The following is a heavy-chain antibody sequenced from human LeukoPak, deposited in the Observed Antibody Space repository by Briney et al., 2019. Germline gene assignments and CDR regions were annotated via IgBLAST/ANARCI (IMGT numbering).Heavy chain of an antibody. Sequence: GGSLRPSCAASGFXFSSYSMNWVRQAPGKGLEWVSSISSSSSYIYYADSVKGRFTISRDNAKNSLYLQMNSLRAEDTAVYYCAGSNCDGDCYNWYFDLWGRGTLVTVSS. J-gene: IGHJ2*01. D-gene: IGHD2-21*02. CDR3: AGSNCDGDCYNWYFDL. CDR1: GFXFSSYS. CDR2: ISSSSSYI. V-gene: IGHV3-21*01.